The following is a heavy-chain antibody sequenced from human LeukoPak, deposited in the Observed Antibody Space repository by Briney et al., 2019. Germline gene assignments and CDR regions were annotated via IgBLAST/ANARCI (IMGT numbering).Heavy chain of an antibody. CDR1: GFTFSSYE. Sequence: GGSLRLSCAASGFTFSSYEMNWVRQAPGKGLEWVSYISSSGSTIYYADSVKGRFTISRDNAKNSLYLQMNSLRAEDTAVYYCARAVGRSSSWSPIPGGDFGYWGQGTLVTVSS. CDR2: ISSSGSTI. J-gene: IGHJ4*02. CDR3: ARAVGRSSSWSPIPGGDFGY. D-gene: IGHD6-13*01. V-gene: IGHV3-48*03.